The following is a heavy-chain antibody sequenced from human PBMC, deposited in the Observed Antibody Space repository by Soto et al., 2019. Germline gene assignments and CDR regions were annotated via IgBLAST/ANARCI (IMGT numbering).Heavy chain of an antibody. Sequence: GGSLRLSCAASGFTFSGSAMHWVRQASGKGLEWVGRIRSKANSYATAYAASVKGRFTISRDDSKNTAYLQMNSLKTEDTAVYYCTGLGYYYDSSGYLNRDYWGQGTLVTVS. J-gene: IGHJ4*02. CDR3: TGLGYYYDSSGYLNRDY. CDR1: GFTFSGSA. D-gene: IGHD3-22*01. V-gene: IGHV3-73*01. CDR2: IRSKANSYAT.